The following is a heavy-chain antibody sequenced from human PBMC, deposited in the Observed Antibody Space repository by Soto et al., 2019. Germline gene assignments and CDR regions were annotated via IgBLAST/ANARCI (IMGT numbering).Heavy chain of an antibody. V-gene: IGHV4-4*02. J-gene: IGHJ5*02. CDR1: SGSISSSNW. Sequence: QVQLQESGPGLVKPSGTLSLTCAVSSGSISSSNWWSWVRQPPGKGLEWIGEIYHSGSTNYNPSLKSRVTISADKSKNQFSLKLSSVTAADTAVYYCARGIVVPAAMAPSRRRWFDPWGQGTLVTVSS. CDR2: IYHSGST. D-gene: IGHD2-2*01. CDR3: ARGIVVPAAMAPSRRRWFDP.